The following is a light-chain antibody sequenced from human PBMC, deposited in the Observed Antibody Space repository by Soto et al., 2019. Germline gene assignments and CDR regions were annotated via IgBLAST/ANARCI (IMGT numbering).Light chain of an antibody. CDR1: ESVHSN. CDR3: QHYSNWPPT. Sequence: EVVMTQSPATLSVSPGERVTLSCRASESVHSNLAWYQRKPGQGPSLLIYYASTRVTGVPDRFSGSGSGTEFTLTISSLQSEDFGVYYCQHYSNWPPTFGPGTKVEIK. CDR2: YAS. V-gene: IGKV3-15*01. J-gene: IGKJ3*01.